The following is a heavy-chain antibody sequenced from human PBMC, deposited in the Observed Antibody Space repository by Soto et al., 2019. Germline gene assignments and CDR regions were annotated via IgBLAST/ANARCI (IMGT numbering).Heavy chain of an antibody. J-gene: IGHJ6*02. CDR2: IWYDGSNK. Sequence: GGSLRLSCAASGFTFSSYGMHWVRQAPRKGLEWVAVIWYDGSNKYYADSVKGRFTISRDNSKNTLYLQMNSLRAEDTAVYYCARDPFFHRPHYCYGMDVWGQGTTVTVSS. CDR1: GFTFSSYG. CDR3: ARDPFFHRPHYCYGMDV. V-gene: IGHV3-33*01.